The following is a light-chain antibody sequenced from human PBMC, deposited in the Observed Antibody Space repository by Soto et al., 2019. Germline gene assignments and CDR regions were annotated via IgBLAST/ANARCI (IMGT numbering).Light chain of an antibody. CDR2: DAS. CDR1: QSISSW. V-gene: IGKV1-5*01. CDR3: QQYNSYSPT. Sequence: DIRMTQSPSTLSASVGDRVTITCRASQSISSWLAWYQQKPGKAPKLLIYDASSLESGVPSRFSGSGSGTEFTLTTSSLQPDDFATYYCQQYNSYSPTFGQGTKVDI. J-gene: IGKJ1*01.